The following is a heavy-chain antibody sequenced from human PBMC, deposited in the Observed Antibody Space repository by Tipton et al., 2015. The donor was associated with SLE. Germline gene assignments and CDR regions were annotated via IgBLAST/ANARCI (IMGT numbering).Heavy chain of an antibody. CDR1: RGSFSGYH. J-gene: IGHJ4*02. Sequence: TLSLTCTIYRGSFSGYHWNWIRQTPEKGLEWIGSIYHSGSTYYNPSLKSRVTISVDTSKNQFSLKLSSVTAADTAVYYCARHGPHYYYDSSGYVFFEYWGQGTLVTVSS. CDR3: ARHGPHYYYDSSGYVFFEY. D-gene: IGHD3-22*01. CDR2: IYHSGST. V-gene: IGHV4-34*01.